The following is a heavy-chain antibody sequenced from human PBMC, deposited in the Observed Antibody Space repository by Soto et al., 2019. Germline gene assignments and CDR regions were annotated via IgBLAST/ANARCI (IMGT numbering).Heavy chain of an antibody. J-gene: IGHJ6*02. CDR1: GFTFGDYA. V-gene: IGHV3-49*04. Sequence: PGGSLRLSCTASGFTFGDYAMSWVRQAPGKGLEWVGFIRSKAYGGTTEYAASVKGRFTISRDDSKSIAYLQMNSLKTEDTAVYYCTRDPDYGVVWYYYYGMDVWGQGTTVTVSS. D-gene: IGHD4-17*01. CDR2: IRSKAYGGTT. CDR3: TRDPDYGVVWYYYYGMDV.